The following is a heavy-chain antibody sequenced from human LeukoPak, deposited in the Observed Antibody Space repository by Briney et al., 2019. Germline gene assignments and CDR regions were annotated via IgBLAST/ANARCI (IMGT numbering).Heavy chain of an antibody. V-gene: IGHV3-23*01. D-gene: IGHD6-19*01. CDR3: AKAMGIAVAGDFDY. Sequence: GGSLRLSCAASGFTFSSYAMSWVRQAPGKGLEWVSAISGSGGSTYYADSVKGRFTISRNNSKNTLYLQMNSLRAEDTAVYYCAKAMGIAVAGDFDYWGQGTLVTVSS. J-gene: IGHJ4*02. CDR2: ISGSGGST. CDR1: GFTFSSYA.